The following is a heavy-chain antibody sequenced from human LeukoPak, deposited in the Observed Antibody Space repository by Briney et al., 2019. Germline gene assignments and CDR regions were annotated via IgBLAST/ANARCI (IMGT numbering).Heavy chain of an antibody. CDR1: GFTFSSYW. CDR2: IYYSGST. J-gene: IGHJ4*02. CDR3: ARVSFGRTFDY. D-gene: IGHD2-15*01. Sequence: LRLSCAASGFTFSSYWMHWVRQHPGKGLEWIGYIYYSGSTYYNPSLKSRVTISVDTSKNQFSLKLSSVTAADTAVYYCARVSFGRTFDYWGQGTLVTVSS. V-gene: IGHV4-31*02.